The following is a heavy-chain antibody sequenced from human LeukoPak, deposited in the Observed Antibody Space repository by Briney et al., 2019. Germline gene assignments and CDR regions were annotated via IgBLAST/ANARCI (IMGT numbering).Heavy chain of an antibody. CDR3: ARSTYYDSSGYFDH. Sequence: TSETLSLTCTVSGGSISSYYWSWIRQPAGKGLEWIGRIYTSGSTNYNPSLKSRVTMSVDTSKNQFSLKLNSVTAADTAVYYCARSTYYDSSGYFDHWGQGTLVTVSS. J-gene: IGHJ4*02. D-gene: IGHD3-22*01. V-gene: IGHV4-4*07. CDR1: GGSISSYY. CDR2: IYTSGST.